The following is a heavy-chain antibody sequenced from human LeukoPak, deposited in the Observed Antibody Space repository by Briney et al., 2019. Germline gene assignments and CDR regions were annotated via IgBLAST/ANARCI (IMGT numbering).Heavy chain of an antibody. CDR1: GFTFSSYG. V-gene: IGHV3-20*04. CDR2: INWNGGST. Sequence: GGSLRLSCAASGFTFSSYGMSWVRQAPGKGLEWVSGINWNGGSTGYADSVKGRFTISRDNAKNSLYLQMNSLRGEDTALYYCARVRSSGWYDAFDIWGQGTMVTVSS. J-gene: IGHJ3*02. D-gene: IGHD6-19*01. CDR3: ARVRSSGWYDAFDI.